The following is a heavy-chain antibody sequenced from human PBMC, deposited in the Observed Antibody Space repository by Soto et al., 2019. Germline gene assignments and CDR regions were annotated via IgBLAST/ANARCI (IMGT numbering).Heavy chain of an antibody. Sequence: SETLSLTCTVSGGSISSGGYYWSWIRQHPGKGLEWIGYIYYSGSTYYNPSLKSRVTISVDTSKNQFSLKLSSVTAADTAVYYCARFDPAAYYYGMDVWGQGTTVTVSS. D-gene: IGHD2-2*01. CDR3: ARFDPAAYYYGMDV. CDR2: IYYSGST. CDR1: GGSISSGGYY. V-gene: IGHV4-31*03. J-gene: IGHJ6*02.